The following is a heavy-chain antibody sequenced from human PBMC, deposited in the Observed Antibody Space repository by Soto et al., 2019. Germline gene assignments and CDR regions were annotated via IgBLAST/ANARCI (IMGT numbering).Heavy chain of an antibody. CDR1: GGSISSYY. Sequence: PSETLSLTCTVSGGSISSYYWSWIRQPPGKGLEWIGYIYYSGSTNYNPSLKSRVTTSVDTSKNQVSLTLSSVTAADTAVYYCARIRIAANWFDPWGQGTLVTVSS. V-gene: IGHV4-59*01. D-gene: IGHD6-13*01. J-gene: IGHJ5*02. CDR2: IYYSGST. CDR3: ARIRIAANWFDP.